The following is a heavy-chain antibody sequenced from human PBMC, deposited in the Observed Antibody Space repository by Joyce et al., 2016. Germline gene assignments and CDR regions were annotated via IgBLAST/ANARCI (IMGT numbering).Heavy chain of an antibody. J-gene: IGHJ4*02. V-gene: IGHV3-23*01. CDR2: ISGSGGGT. Sequence: EVQLLESGGGLVQPGESLRLSCAASGFNFNIYAMNWVRQTPGKGLEGVSGISGSGGGTYYADLVKGRFTISRDNSKNTLYLQMNSLRADDAALYYCAKGSDYNPTNFDYWGQGTLVTVSS. D-gene: IGHD4-11*01. CDR3: AKGSDYNPTNFDY. CDR1: GFNFNIYA.